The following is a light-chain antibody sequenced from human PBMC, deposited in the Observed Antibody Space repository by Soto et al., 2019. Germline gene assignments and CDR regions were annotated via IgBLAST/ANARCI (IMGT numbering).Light chain of an antibody. Sequence: ETMMTQSPYTLSVSLGERATLSCRASQSVSSNLAWYQQKPGQAPRLLIYGASTRATGIPARFSGSGSGTEFNLTISSLQSEDFAVYYCQQYNNWPPRTFGQGTKVDIK. CDR3: QQYNNWPPRT. CDR2: GAS. J-gene: IGKJ1*01. V-gene: IGKV3D-15*01. CDR1: QSVSSN.